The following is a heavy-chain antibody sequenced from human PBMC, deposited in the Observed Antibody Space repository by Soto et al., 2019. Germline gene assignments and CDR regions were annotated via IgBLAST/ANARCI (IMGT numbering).Heavy chain of an antibody. CDR2: MNPNTGNS. CDR3: ARRAETNGWNGFGADKYYFDF. J-gene: IGHJ4*02. V-gene: IGHV1-8*01. CDR1: GYTFTSYD. Sequence: QVQLVQSGAEVGKPGASVKVSCEASGYTFTSYDIYWVRQATGQGLEWMGWMNPNTGNSGYAQKFQGRVTMTSDTSISTAHMELSSLRSDDTAVYYCARRAETNGWNGFGADKYYFDFWGQGTLVTVSS. D-gene: IGHD1-1*01.